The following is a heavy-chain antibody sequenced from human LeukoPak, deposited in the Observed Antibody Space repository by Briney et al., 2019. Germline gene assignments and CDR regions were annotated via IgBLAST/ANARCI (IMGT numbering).Heavy chain of an antibody. CDR2: IIPIFGTA. J-gene: IGHJ4*02. CDR3: ARGYARLRQSGYYLDY. D-gene: IGHD3-16*01. Sequence: SVKVSCKASGGTFSSYAISWVRQAPGQGLEWMGGIIPIFGTANYAQKFQGRVTITTDESTSTAYMELSSLRSEDTAVYYCARGYARLRQSGYYLDYWGQGTLVTVSS. CDR1: GGTFSSYA. V-gene: IGHV1-69*05.